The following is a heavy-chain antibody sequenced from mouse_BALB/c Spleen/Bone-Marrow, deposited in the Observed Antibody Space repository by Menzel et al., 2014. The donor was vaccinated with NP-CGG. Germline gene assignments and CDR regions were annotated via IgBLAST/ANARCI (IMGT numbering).Heavy chain of an antibody. CDR2: ILPGSGST. CDR1: GYTFSSYW. J-gene: IGHJ2*01. Sequence: QVQLKQSGAELMKPGASVKISCKATGYTFSSYWIEWVKQRPGHGLEWTGEILPGSGSTNYNEKFKGRATFTADTSSNTAYMQLSSLTSEDSAVYYCARRVTTANYWGQGTTLTVSS. V-gene: IGHV1-9*01. D-gene: IGHD1-2*01. CDR3: ARRVTTANY.